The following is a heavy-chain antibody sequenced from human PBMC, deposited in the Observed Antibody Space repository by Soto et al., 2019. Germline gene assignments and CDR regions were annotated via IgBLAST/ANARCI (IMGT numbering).Heavy chain of an antibody. Sequence: SETLSLTCTVSGGSISSYYWSWIRQPPGKGLEWIGYIYYSGSTNYNPSLKSRVTISVDTSKNQFSLKLSSVTAADTAVYYCARDQVVVVAATRFEWFDPWGQGTLVTVSS. J-gene: IGHJ5*02. V-gene: IGHV4-59*01. CDR1: GGSISSYY. CDR2: IYYSGST. D-gene: IGHD2-15*01. CDR3: ARDQVVVVAATRFEWFDP.